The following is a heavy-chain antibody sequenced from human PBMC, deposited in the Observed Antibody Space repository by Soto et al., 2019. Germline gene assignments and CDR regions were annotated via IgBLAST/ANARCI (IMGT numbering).Heavy chain of an antibody. D-gene: IGHD6-13*01. V-gene: IGHV4-59*01. CDR3: AAGEASSRNLAPYYLDF. CDR1: GGSMRSYF. Sequence: SETLSLTCTVSGGSMRSYFWTWIRQPPGKGLEWIGYIHYSGTTSFFPSYNPSLRSRVTISEDTSKNQFSPKLLSVTTADTAVYFCAAGEASSRNLAPYYLDFWGQGTLVTVSS. J-gene: IGHJ4*02. CDR2: IHYSGTT.